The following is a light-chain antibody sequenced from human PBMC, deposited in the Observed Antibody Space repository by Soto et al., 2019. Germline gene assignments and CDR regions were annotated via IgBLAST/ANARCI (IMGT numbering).Light chain of an antibody. CDR3: QQRSNWPIT. V-gene: IGKV3-11*01. Sequence: EIVMTQSPATLSVYPWGKATLYCRASQSISDTLAWYQQKPGQAPRLLIYSASRGATGFPARFSGSGSGTDFTLTISSLEPEDFAVYYCQQRSNWPITFGQGTRLEIK. CDR1: QSISDT. CDR2: SAS. J-gene: IGKJ5*01.